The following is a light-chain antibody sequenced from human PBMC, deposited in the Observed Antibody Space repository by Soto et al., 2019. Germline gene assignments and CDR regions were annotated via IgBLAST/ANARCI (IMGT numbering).Light chain of an antibody. CDR3: QQYGSSPLT. CDR1: QSVSSSY. V-gene: IGKV3-20*01. Sequence: EIVLTQSPGTLSLSPGERATLSCRASQSVSSSYLAWYQQKPGQAPRLLIYGASIRATGIPDRFSGSGSGTDFTITISRLEPEDFAVYYCQQYGSSPLTFGQGTRLETK. J-gene: IGKJ5*01. CDR2: GAS.